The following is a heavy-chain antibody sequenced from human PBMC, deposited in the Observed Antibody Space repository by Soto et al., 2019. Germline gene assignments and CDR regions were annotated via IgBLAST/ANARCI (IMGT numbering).Heavy chain of an antibody. CDR3: ARDRPGADCSGGSCFHYYYYGMDV. D-gene: IGHD2-15*01. CDR2: ISAYNGNT. J-gene: IGHJ6*02. CDR1: GYTFTSYG. Sequence: GASVKVSCKASGYTFTSYGISWVRQAPGQGLEWMGWISAYNGNTNYAQKLQGRVTMTTDTSTSTAYMELRGLRSDDTAVYYCARDRPGADCSGGSCFHYYYYGMDVWGQGTTVTVSS. V-gene: IGHV1-18*04.